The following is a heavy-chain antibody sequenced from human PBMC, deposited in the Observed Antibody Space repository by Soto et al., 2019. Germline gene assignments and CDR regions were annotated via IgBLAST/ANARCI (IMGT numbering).Heavy chain of an antibody. Sequence: GGSLRLSCAASGFTFSSYSMNWVRQAPGKGLEWVSYISSSSSTIYYADSVKGRFTISRDNAKNSLYLQMNSLRAEDTAVYYCAREYYYGSGSYSEGPTQWGQGTLVTVSS. V-gene: IGHV3-48*01. CDR2: ISSSSSTI. D-gene: IGHD3-10*01. CDR3: AREYYYGSGSYSEGPTQ. J-gene: IGHJ4*02. CDR1: GFTFSSYS.